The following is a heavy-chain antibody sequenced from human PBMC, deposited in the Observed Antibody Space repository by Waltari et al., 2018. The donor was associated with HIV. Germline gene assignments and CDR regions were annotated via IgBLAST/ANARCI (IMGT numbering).Heavy chain of an antibody. J-gene: IGHJ6*02. D-gene: IGHD3-3*01. CDR1: GGSISSYY. CDR3: ARDRRLRGPNYDFWSGYYPPYGMDV. CDR2: IYYSGST. V-gene: IGHV4-59*01. Sequence: QVQLQESGPGLVKPSETLSLTCTVSGGSISSYYWSWIRQPPGKGLEWLGYIYYSGSTNYNPSLKSRVTISVDTSKNQFSLKLSSVTAADTAVYYGARDRRLRGPNYDFWSGYYPPYGMDVWGQGTTVTVSS.